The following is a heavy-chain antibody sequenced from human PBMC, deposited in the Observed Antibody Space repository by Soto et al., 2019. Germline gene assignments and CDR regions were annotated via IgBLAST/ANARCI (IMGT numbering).Heavy chain of an antibody. CDR3: ATEYYDSSGHSPY. D-gene: IGHD3-22*01. Sequence: ASVKVSCKVSGYTLTELSMHLLRQAPGKGLEWMGGFDPEDGETIYAQKFQGRVTMTEDTSTDTAYMELSSQRSDDTAVYYSATEYYDSSGHSPYWGQGTLVTVSS. CDR2: FDPEDGET. J-gene: IGHJ4*02. V-gene: IGHV1-24*01. CDR1: GYTLTELS.